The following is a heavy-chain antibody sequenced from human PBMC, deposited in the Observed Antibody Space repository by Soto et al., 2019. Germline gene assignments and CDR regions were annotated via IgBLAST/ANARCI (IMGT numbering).Heavy chain of an antibody. Sequence: QVQLVESGGGVVQAGRSLRLSCAASGFTFSSYGMHWVRQAPGKGLEWVAVISYDGSNKYYVDSVKGRLTISSYNSKNTLYLQMNSLRAEDTAVYYCAKDHVAVAVKYFQHWGQGTLVTVSS. CDR2: ISYDGSNK. CDR3: AKDHVAVAVKYFQH. CDR1: GFTFSSYG. J-gene: IGHJ1*01. D-gene: IGHD6-19*01. V-gene: IGHV3-30*18.